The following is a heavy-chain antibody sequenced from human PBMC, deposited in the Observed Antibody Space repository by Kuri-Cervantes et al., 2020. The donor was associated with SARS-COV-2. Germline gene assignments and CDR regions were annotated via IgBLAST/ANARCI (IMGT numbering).Heavy chain of an antibody. V-gene: IGHV4-38-2*01. J-gene: IGHJ3*02. Sequence: SETLSLTCAVSGYSISSGYYWGWIRQPPGKGLEWIGSIYHSGSTYYNPSLKSRVTISVDTSKNQFSLRLSSVTAADTAVYYCARTLDIWGQGTMVTVSS. CDR2: IYHSGST. CDR3: ARTLDI. CDR1: GYSISSGYY.